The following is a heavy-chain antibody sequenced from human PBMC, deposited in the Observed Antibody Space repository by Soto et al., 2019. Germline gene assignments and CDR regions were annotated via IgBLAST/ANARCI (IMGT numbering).Heavy chain of an antibody. Sequence: SVKVSCKASGGTFSSYSISWGRQGPGQRVEWMGGIIPIFGTANYAQKFQGRVTITADESTSTAYMELSSLRSEDTAVYYCARATDITMIVVFTPALGYWGQGTLVTVSS. J-gene: IGHJ4*02. CDR1: GGTFSSYS. V-gene: IGHV1-69*13. D-gene: IGHD3-22*01. CDR2: IIPIFGTA. CDR3: ARATDITMIVVFTPALGY.